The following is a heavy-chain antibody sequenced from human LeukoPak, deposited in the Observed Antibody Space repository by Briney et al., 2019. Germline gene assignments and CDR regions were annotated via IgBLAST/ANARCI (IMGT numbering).Heavy chain of an antibody. J-gene: IGHJ4*02. Sequence: GGSLRLSCAASGFTFSNYNMNWVRQAPGKGLEWVSSISSSSSSYIYYADSVKRRFTISRDNAKNSLYLQMNSLRAEDTAVYYCARDPGDRWLFKYYFDYWGQGTLVTVSS. V-gene: IGHV3-21*01. CDR3: ARDPGDRWLFKYYFDY. CDR2: ISSSSSSYI. CDR1: GFTFSNYN. D-gene: IGHD6-19*01.